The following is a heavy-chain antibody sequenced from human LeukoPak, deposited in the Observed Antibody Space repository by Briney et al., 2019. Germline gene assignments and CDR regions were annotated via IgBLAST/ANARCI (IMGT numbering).Heavy chain of an antibody. Sequence: PGGTLRLSCAASGFTFSTYGMSWVRQAPGKGLEWVSAISGSGGSTYYADSVKGRFTISRDNSKNTLYLQMNSLRAEDTAVYYCAKVSGSGYGFFDYWGQGTLVTVSS. CDR2: ISGSGGST. D-gene: IGHD5-12*01. CDR3: AKVSGSGYGFFDY. CDR1: GFTFSTYG. J-gene: IGHJ4*02. V-gene: IGHV3-23*01.